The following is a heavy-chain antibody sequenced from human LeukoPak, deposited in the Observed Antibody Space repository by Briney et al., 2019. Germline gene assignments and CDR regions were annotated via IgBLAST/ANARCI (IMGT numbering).Heavy chain of an antibody. J-gene: IGHJ4*02. CDR2: IYYSGST. D-gene: IGHD6-19*01. CDR1: GDSISSSTHY. CDR3: VRVIMAVAGYYFDY. V-gene: IGHV4-30-4*01. Sequence: SETLSLTCSVSGDSISSSTHYWGWIRQPPGKGLEWIGYIYYSGSTYYNPSLKSRVTISVDTSKNQFSLKLSSVTAADTAVYYCVRVIMAVAGYYFDYWGQGTLVTVSS.